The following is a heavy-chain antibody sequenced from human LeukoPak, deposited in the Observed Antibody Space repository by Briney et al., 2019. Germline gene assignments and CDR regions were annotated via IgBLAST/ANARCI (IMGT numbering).Heavy chain of an antibody. CDR2: IWNDGNKK. CDR1: GFTFSSYG. V-gene: IGHV3-33*01. CDR3: ARDSKCPQF. Sequence: PGGSLRLSCAASGFTFSSYGMHWDRQAPGKGLEWVAVIWNDGNKKYYADSVKGRFTISRDNSKNTLYLQMNSLRAEDTAVYYCARDSKCPQFWGQGTLVTVSS. J-gene: IGHJ4*02.